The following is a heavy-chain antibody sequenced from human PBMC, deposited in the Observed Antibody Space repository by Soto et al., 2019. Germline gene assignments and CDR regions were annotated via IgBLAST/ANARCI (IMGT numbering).Heavy chain of an antibody. CDR2: IYPGDSDT. Sequence: PGESLKISCKGSGYSFTSYWIGWVRQMPGKGLEWMGIIYPGDSDTRYSPSFQGQVTISADKSISTAYLQWSSLKASDTAMYYCARRFKIGVVVPAAIAIWGQGTLVTVSS. D-gene: IGHD2-2*01. V-gene: IGHV5-51*01. J-gene: IGHJ4*02. CDR3: ARRFKIGVVVPAAIAI. CDR1: GYSFTSYW.